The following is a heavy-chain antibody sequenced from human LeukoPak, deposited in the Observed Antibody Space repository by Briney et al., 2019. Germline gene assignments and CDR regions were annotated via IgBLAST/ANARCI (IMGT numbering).Heavy chain of an antibody. CDR1: GYTFTSYG. J-gene: IGHJ5*02. CDR2: ISAYSGNT. D-gene: IGHD2-2*01. Sequence: ASVKVSCKASGYTFTSYGISWVRQAPGQGLEWMGWISAYSGNTNYAQKLQGRVTMTRDTSISTAYMELSRLRSDDTAVYYCARDFRTFTRAGHWFDPWGQGTLVTVSS. CDR3: ARDFRTFTRAGHWFDP. V-gene: IGHV1-18*01.